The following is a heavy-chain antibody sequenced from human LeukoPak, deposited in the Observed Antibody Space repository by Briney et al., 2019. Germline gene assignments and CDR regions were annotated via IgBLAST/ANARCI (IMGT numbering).Heavy chain of an antibody. V-gene: IGHV4-34*01. Sequence: PSETLSLTCAVYGGSFSGYYWSWIRQPPGKGLEWIGEINHSGSTNYNPSLKSRVTISVGTSKNQFSLKLSSVTAADTAVYYCARGSRCTNGVCYGTFVYWGQGTLVTVSS. CDR3: ARGSRCTNGVCYGTFVY. CDR1: GGSFSGYY. J-gene: IGHJ4*02. D-gene: IGHD2-8*01. CDR2: INHSGST.